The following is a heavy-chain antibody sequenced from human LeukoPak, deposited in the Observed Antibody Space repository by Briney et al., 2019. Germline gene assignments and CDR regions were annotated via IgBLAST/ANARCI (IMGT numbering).Heavy chain of an antibody. D-gene: IGHD6-13*01. Sequence: GASVKVSCKASGYTFTGYYMHWVRQAPGQGLEWMGWINPNSGGTNYAQNFQGRVTMTTDTSISTTYMDLSRLRSDDTGVYYCARGYSSSWCDFDYWGQGTQVTVSS. V-gene: IGHV1-2*02. CDR3: ARGYSSSWCDFDY. CDR1: GYTFTGYY. J-gene: IGHJ4*02. CDR2: INPNSGGT.